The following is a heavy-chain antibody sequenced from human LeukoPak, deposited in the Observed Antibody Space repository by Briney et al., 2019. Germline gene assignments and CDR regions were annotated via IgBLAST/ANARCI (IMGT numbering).Heavy chain of an antibody. CDR3: ARDSEYYDFWSGYHNWFDP. CDR2: INAGNGNT. J-gene: IGHJ5*02. Sequence: ASVKVSCKASGYTFTSYAMHWVRQAPGQRLEWMGWINAGNGNTKYSQKFQGRVTITRDTSESTAYMELSSLRSEDTAVYYCARDSEYYDFWSGYHNWFDPWGQGTLVTVSS. D-gene: IGHD3-3*01. CDR1: GYTFTSYA. V-gene: IGHV1-3*01.